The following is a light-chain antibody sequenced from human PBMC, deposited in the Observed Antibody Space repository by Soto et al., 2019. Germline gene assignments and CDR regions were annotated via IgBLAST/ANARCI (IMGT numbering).Light chain of an antibody. Sequence: QSVLTQPASVSGSPGQSIAISCTGTSSDVGGYNYVSWYQQHPGKAPKLMVYDVSNRPSGVSNRFSGSKSGNTASLTISGLQAEDEADYYFSSYTSSSTYVFGTGTQLTVL. V-gene: IGLV2-14*01. CDR2: DVS. J-gene: IGLJ1*01. CDR3: SSYTSSSTYV. CDR1: SSDVGGYNY.